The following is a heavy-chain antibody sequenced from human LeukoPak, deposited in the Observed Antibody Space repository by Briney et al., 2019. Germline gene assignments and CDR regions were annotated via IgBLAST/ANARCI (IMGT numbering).Heavy chain of an antibody. D-gene: IGHD6-13*01. CDR2: TSAYNGNT. J-gene: IGHJ6*03. CDR1: GYTFTSYG. V-gene: IGHV1-18*01. CDR3: ARAWYSYYYYYMDV. Sequence: ASVKVSCKASGYTFTSYGISWVRQAPGQGLEWMGWTSAYNGNTNYAQKLQGRVTMTTDTSTSTAYMELRSLRSDDTAVYYCARAWYSYYYYYMDVWGKGTTVTVSS.